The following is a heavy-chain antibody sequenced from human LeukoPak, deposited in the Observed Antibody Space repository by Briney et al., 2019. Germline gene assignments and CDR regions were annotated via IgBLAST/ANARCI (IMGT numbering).Heavy chain of an antibody. CDR2: VIPVLGIP. CDR3: ARTAARPAAGPSFDY. J-gene: IGHJ4*02. V-gene: IGHV1-69*04. Sequence: SVKVSCKASGGTFNSYALNWVRQAPGQGLEWMGRVIPVLGIPNYAQKFQGRLTITADKSTSTAYMELSSLRSEDTAVYYCARTAARPAAGPSFDYWGQGTLVTVSS. D-gene: IGHD6-13*01. CDR1: GGTFNSYA.